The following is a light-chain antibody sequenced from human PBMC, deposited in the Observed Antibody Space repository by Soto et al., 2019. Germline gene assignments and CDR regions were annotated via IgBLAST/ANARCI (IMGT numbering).Light chain of an antibody. CDR2: EVS. J-gene: IGLJ1*01. CDR1: SSDAGGYNY. Sequence: QSALTQPASVSGSPGQSITISCTGTSSDAGGYNYVSWYQQHPGKAPKLMIYEVSNRPSGVSNRFSGSKSGNTASLNISGIQAEDEAEYYCRSYTSSSTLVFGTGTKVTVL. V-gene: IGLV2-14*01. CDR3: RSYTSSSTLV.